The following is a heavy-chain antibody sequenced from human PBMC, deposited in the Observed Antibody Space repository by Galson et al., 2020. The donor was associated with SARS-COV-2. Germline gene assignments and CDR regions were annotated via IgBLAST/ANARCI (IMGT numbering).Heavy chain of an antibody. Sequence: GESLKISCAASGFTFSRYWMSWVRQAPGKGLEWVANIRQDGREKYYMDSVRGRFTISRDNAKNSLYLQMNSLRAEDTAVYYCARDDLIVGAIRGDAFDIWGQGTMVTVSS. J-gene: IGHJ3*02. D-gene: IGHD1-26*01. CDR1: GFTFSRYW. CDR2: IRQDGREK. V-gene: IGHV3-7*01. CDR3: ARDDLIVGAIRGDAFDI.